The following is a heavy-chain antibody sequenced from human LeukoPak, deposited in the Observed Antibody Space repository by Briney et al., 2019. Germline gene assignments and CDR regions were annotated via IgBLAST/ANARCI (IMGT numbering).Heavy chain of an antibody. J-gene: IGHJ5*02. CDR3: ARDLRFLGFDP. V-gene: IGHV4-59*11. CDR2: IYYSGST. Sequence: TLSLTCTVSGGSISSHYWSWIRQPPGKGLEWIGYIYYSGSTNYNPSLKSRVTISVDTSKNQFSLKLSSVTAADTAVYYCARDLRFLGFDPWGQGTLVPVSS. D-gene: IGHD3-3*01. CDR1: GGSISSHY.